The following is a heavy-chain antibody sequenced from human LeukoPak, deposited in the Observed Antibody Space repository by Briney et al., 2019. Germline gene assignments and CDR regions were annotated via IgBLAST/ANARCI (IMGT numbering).Heavy chain of an antibody. CDR1: GVSFDDYY. CDR2: INHSGYT. Sequence: SETLSLTCAVSGVSFDDYYWAWARQTPGKGLEWIGEINHSGYTNDSPSLKSRVTLSIGTSRKQFSLNLRSVTVADAGIYYCTRMTTGHDYWGQGTLVTVSS. V-gene: IGHV4-34*01. J-gene: IGHJ4*02. D-gene: IGHD4-17*01. CDR3: TRMTTGHDY.